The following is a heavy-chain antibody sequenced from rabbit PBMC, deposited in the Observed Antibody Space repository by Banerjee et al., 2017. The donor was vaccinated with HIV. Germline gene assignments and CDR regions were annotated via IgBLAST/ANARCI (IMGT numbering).Heavy chain of an antibody. CDR1: GFSFSSSYW. V-gene: IGHV1S45*01. CDR3: ARGYDVYGGDPTYLNL. J-gene: IGHJ4*01. Sequence: QEQLEESGGDLVKPEGSLTLTCTASGFSFSSSYWICWVRQAPGKGLEWIACIYAGSSGSTYYASWAKGRFTISKASSTTVTLQMTSLTAADTATYFCARGYDVYGGDPTYLNLWGPGTLVTVS. D-gene: IGHD4-2*01. CDR2: IYAGSSGST.